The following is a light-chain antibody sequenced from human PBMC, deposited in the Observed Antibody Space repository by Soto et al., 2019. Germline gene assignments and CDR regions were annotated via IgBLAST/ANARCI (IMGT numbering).Light chain of an antibody. Sequence: QSVLTQPASVSGSPGQSLTISCTGTSSDVGGYDFVSWYQQHPGKAPKLVIYEVNNRPSGVSNRFSGSKSGNTASLTISGLQAEDEADYYCSSYTGSDTGVFGTGTKVTVL. CDR3: SSYTGSDTGV. V-gene: IGLV2-14*01. J-gene: IGLJ1*01. CDR1: SSDVGGYDF. CDR2: EVN.